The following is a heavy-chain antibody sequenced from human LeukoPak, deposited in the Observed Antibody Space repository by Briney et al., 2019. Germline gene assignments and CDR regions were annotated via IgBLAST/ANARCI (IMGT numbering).Heavy chain of an antibody. CDR1: GFTFSSYS. CDR2: ISSSSSYI. V-gene: IGHV3-21*01. CDR3: ARDYLRDPFDY. J-gene: IGHJ4*02. D-gene: IGHD3-3*01. Sequence: GGSPRLSCAASGFTFSSYSMNWVRQAPGKGLEWVSSISSSSSYIYYADSVKGRFTISRDNAKNSLYLQMNSLRAEDTAVYYCARDYLRDPFDYWGQGTLVTVSS.